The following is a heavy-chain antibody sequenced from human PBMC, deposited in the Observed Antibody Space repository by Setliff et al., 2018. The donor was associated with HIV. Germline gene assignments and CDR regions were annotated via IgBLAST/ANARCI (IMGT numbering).Heavy chain of an antibody. Sequence: PSETLSLTCAVYGVPFSGYYWNWIRQPPGKGLEWIGEITHSGSINYNPSLKSRVTISVDTSKNQFSLKLRSVTAADTAVYYCARGHESRTVGATRYYYYMDVWGKGTTVTVSS. CDR2: ITHSGSI. J-gene: IGHJ6*03. D-gene: IGHD1-26*01. CDR3: ARGHESRTVGATRYYYYMDV. CDR1: GVPFSGYY. V-gene: IGHV4-34*01.